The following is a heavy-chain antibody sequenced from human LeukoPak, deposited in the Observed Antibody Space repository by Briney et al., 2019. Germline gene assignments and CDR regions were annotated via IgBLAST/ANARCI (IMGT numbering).Heavy chain of an antibody. D-gene: IGHD3-10*01. Sequence: GGSLRLSCAASGFPFSSYAMSWVRQAPGKGLEWVSAISGSGGSTYYADSVKGRFTISRDISKNTVYLQMNSLRAEDTAVYYCAKARVTMVRGVTSYYFDYWSQGTLVTVSS. CDR2: ISGSGGST. CDR1: GFPFSSYA. CDR3: AKARVTMVRGVTSYYFDY. J-gene: IGHJ4*02. V-gene: IGHV3-23*01.